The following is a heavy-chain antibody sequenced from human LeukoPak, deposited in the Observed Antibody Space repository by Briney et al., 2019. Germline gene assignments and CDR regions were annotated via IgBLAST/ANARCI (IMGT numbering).Heavy chain of an antibody. D-gene: IGHD5-12*01. CDR2: ISYDGSNK. CDR3: ARDGRSGYDYLGGY. J-gene: IGHJ4*02. Sequence: GGSLRLSCAASGFTFSSYGMHWVRQAPGKGLEWVAVISYDGSNKYYADSVKGRFTISGDNSKNTLYLQMNSLRAEDTAVYYCARDGRSGYDYLGGYWGQGTLVTVSS. V-gene: IGHV3-30*03. CDR1: GFTFSSYG.